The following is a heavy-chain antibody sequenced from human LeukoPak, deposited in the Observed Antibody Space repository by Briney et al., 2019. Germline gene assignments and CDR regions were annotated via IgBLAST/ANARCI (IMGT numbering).Heavy chain of an antibody. Sequence: GGSLRLSCAASAFTFSNYWMTWVRQAPGKGLEWVANIKQDGSDKYYVDSVKGRFTISRDNSKNTLYLQMNSLRAEDTAVYYCAKESSSSGARFDPWGQGTLVTVSS. J-gene: IGHJ5*02. V-gene: IGHV3-7*03. D-gene: IGHD6-6*01. CDR2: IKQDGSDK. CDR1: AFTFSNYW. CDR3: AKESSSSGARFDP.